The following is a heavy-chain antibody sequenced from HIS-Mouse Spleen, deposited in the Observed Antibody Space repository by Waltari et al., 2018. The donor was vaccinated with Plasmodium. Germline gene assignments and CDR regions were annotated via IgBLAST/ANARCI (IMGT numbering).Heavy chain of an antibody. J-gene: IGHJ2*01. CDR2: INEYGSEK. CDR1: GFTFSSYW. CDR3: ASSWYWYFDL. V-gene: IGHV3-7*01. D-gene: IGHD6-13*01. Sequence: EVQLVESGGGLVQPGGSLRLSCAASGFTFSSYWMSWVRQAPWNGLEWIANINEYGSEKYYVDSVKGRFTISRDNAKNSLFLQMNSLRAEDTAVYYCASSWYWYFDLWGRGTLVTVSS.